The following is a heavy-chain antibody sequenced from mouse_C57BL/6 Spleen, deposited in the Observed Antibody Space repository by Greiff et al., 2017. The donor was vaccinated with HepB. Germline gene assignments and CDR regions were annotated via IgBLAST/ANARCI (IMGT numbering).Heavy chain of an antibody. CDR1: GYTFTSYW. V-gene: IGHV1-52*01. CDR3: ASPSYYGSSYVGYFDV. CDR2: IDPSDSET. D-gene: IGHD1-1*01. Sequence: QVQLQQSGAELVRPGSSVKLSCKASGYTFTSYWMHWVKQRPIQGLEWIGNIDPSDSETHYNQKFKDKATLTVDKSSSTAYMQLSSLTSEDSAVYYCASPSYYGSSYVGYFDVWGTGTTVTVSS. J-gene: IGHJ1*03.